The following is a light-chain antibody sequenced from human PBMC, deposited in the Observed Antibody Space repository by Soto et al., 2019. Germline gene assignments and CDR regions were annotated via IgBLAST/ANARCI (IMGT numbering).Light chain of an antibody. Sequence: EIVLTQSPGTLSLSPGERATLSCRASQSVSSSYLAWYQQKPGQAPRLLIYGASSRATGIPDRFSGSGSGTDFTLTISRLEPEDFAVYYCQQYGSSPYGRTFGQGTKLEIK. V-gene: IGKV3-20*01. J-gene: IGKJ2*01. CDR2: GAS. CDR3: QQYGSSPYGRT. CDR1: QSVSSSY.